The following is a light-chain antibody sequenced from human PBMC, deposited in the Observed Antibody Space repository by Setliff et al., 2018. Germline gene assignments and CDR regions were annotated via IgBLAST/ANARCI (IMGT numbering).Light chain of an antibody. J-gene: IGLJ1*01. Sequence: QSALAQPASVSGSPGQSITISCTGTSSDAGGYNYVSWYQQHPGKAPKLMIYDVTSRPSGVSARFSGSKSGNSASLTISGLRAEDEADYYCSSYRRANTQVFGTGTKVTVL. CDR1: SSDAGGYNY. V-gene: IGLV2-14*03. CDR3: SSYRRANTQV. CDR2: DVT.